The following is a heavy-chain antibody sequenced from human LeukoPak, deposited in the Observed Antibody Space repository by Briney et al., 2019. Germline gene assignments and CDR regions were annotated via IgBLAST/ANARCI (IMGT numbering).Heavy chain of an antibody. D-gene: IGHD3-10*02. CDR1: GFTFSSYE. V-gene: IGHV3-48*03. CDR2: ISSSGSTI. Sequence: GGSLRLSCAASGFTFSSYEMNWVRQAPGEGLDWVSYISSSGSTIYYAGSVKGRFTISRDNAKNSLYLQMNSLRAEDTAVYYCAELGITMIGGVWGKGTTVTISS. CDR3: AELGITMIGGV. J-gene: IGHJ6*04.